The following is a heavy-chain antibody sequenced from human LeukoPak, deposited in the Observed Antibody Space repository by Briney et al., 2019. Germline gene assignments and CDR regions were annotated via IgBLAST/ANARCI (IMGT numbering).Heavy chain of an antibody. Sequence: GGSLRLSCAASGFTFSDSSMSWIRRAPGKGLEWVSYISSSSSSTNYADSVKGRFTISRDNSKNTLYLQMNSLRAEDAAVYYCAKDRVGTADYWGQGTLVTVSS. J-gene: IGHJ4*02. CDR2: ISSSSSST. D-gene: IGHD4-23*01. CDR3: AKDRVGTADY. V-gene: IGHV3-11*06. CDR1: GFTFSDSS.